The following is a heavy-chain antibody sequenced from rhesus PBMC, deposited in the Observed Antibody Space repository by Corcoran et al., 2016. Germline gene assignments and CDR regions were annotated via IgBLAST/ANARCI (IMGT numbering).Heavy chain of an antibody. CDR2: IYGSGSSP. Sequence: QLQLQESGPGLVKPSETLSVTCAVSGGSISSSYWSWIRQAPGKGLEWIGYIYGSGSSPNYNPSLKSRVTLSVDTSKNQLSLKLSSVTTADTAVYYCARRYSGSYSFDYWGQGVLVTVSS. CDR3: ARRYSGSYSFDY. V-gene: IGHV4-169*01. CDR1: GGSISSSY. D-gene: IGHD1-44*02. J-gene: IGHJ4*01.